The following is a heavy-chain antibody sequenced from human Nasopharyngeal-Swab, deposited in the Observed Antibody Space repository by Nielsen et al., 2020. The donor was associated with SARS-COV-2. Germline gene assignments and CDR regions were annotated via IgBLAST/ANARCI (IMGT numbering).Heavy chain of an antibody. Sequence: GGSLRLSCAASGFTFTDYVMNWVRQAPGKGLEWVSSISTTSDYIYYADSVKGRFTISRDNARNSLHLQMHSLRAEGTAVYYCVRDGYFDWSFGYWGQGTLVTVSS. J-gene: IGHJ4*02. V-gene: IGHV3-21*01. CDR3: VRDGYFDWSFGY. D-gene: IGHD3-9*01. CDR2: ISTTSDYI. CDR1: GFTFTDYV.